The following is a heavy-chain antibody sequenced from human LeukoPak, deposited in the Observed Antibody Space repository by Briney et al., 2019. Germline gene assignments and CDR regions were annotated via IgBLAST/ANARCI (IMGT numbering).Heavy chain of an antibody. CDR1: GFTFSSYG. J-gene: IGHJ6*02. CDR3: ARELYRVAGTKNYYYGMDV. Sequence: PGGSLRLSCAASGFTFSSYGMHWVRQAPGKGLEWVAVIWYDGSNKYYADSVKGRFTISRDNSKNTLYLQMNSLRAEDTAVYYCARELYRVAGTKNYYYGMDVWGQGTTVTVSS. CDR2: IWYDGSNK. D-gene: IGHD6-19*01. V-gene: IGHV3-33*01.